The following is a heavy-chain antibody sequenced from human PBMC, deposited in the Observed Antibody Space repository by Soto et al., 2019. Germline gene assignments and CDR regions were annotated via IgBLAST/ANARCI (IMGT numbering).Heavy chain of an antibody. CDR2: INHSGST. CDR3: ARRGGRGAYYYYYGMDV. D-gene: IGHD3-10*01. Sequence: SETLSLTCAVYGVSFSGYYWSWIRQPPGKGLEWIGEINHSGSTNYNPSLKSRVTISVDTSKNQFSLKLSSVTAADTAVYYCARRGGRGAYYYYYGMDVWGQGTTVTVSS. V-gene: IGHV4-34*01. CDR1: GVSFSGYY. J-gene: IGHJ6*02.